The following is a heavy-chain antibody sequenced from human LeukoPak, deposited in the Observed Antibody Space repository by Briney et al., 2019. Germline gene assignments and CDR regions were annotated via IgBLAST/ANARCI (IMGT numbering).Heavy chain of an antibody. Sequence: ASVKVSCKASGYIFTHNHIHWVRQAPGQGLEWMAWIHRDSGEKSFSQKFQDRVTMTWDTSASTAYMELGSLRSEDTAVYYCARDWTQLWLSTIDYWGQGTLVTVSS. CDR3: ARDWTQLWLSTIDY. CDR2: IHRDSGEK. V-gene: IGHV1-3*01. CDR1: GYIFTHNH. D-gene: IGHD5-18*01. J-gene: IGHJ4*02.